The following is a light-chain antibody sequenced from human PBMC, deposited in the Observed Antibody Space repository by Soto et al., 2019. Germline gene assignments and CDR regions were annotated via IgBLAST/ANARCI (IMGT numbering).Light chain of an antibody. Sequence: EIVLTQSPATLSLSPGERATLSCRTSQSVGRKLAWYQQKPGRAPRLLIYDASDRATGIPARFSGSGSGTDFTLTISSLEPEDFAVYYCHQGSDWPPLSFGGGTKVEIK. V-gene: IGKV3-11*01. CDR3: HQGSDWPPLS. J-gene: IGKJ4*01. CDR1: QSVGRK. CDR2: DAS.